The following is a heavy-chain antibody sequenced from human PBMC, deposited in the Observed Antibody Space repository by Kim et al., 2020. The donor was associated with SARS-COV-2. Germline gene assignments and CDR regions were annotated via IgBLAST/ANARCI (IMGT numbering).Heavy chain of an antibody. Sequence: GGSLRLSCAASGFTFSSYEMNWVRQAPGKGLEWISYIRGGGSSIEYADSVRGRFTISRDNARNSLYLQINSLRAEDTAVYYCARDRRGWNDRDFDSWGQGTLVTVSS. CDR1: GFTFSSYE. D-gene: IGHD1-1*01. CDR3: ARDRRGWNDRDFDS. V-gene: IGHV3-48*03. CDR2: IRGGGSSI. J-gene: IGHJ4*02.